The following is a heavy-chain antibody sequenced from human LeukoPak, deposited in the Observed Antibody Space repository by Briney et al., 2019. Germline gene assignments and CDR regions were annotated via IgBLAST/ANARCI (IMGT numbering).Heavy chain of an antibody. V-gene: IGHV3-66*01. Sequence: GGSLRLSCAASGFTFSRFWMNWVRQAPGKGLEWVSVIYTDSTYYADSVKGRFTLSRDSSKNVLFLQMSSLSAEDTAVYYCARCKEVATITDTWGQGTLVTVSS. J-gene: IGHJ5*02. D-gene: IGHD5-12*01. CDR3: ARCKEVATITDT. CDR1: GFTFSRFW. CDR2: IYTDST.